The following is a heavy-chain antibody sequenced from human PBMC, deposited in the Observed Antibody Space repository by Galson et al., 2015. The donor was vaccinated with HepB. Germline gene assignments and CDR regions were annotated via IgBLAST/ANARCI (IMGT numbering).Heavy chain of an antibody. CDR2: INAGNGNT. J-gene: IGHJ3*02. D-gene: IGHD6-19*01. V-gene: IGHV1-3*01. CDR3: ARVSSGSRGWAFDI. Sequence: SVKVSCKASGYTFTSYAMHWVRQAPGQRLEWMGWINAGNGNTKYSQKFQGRVTITRDTSASTAYMELSSLRSEDTAVYYCARVSSGSRGWAFDIWGQGTMVTVSS. CDR1: GYTFTSYA.